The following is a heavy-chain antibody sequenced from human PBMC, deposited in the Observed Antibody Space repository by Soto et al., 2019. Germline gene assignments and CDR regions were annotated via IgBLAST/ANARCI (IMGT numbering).Heavy chain of an antibody. CDR3: AKVGRQQLVKLYYYYGMDV. V-gene: IGHV3-23*01. Sequence: GGSLRLSCAASGFTFSSYAMCWVRQAPGKGLEWVSAISGSGGSTYYADSVKGRFTISRDNSKNTLYLQMNSLRAEDTAVYYCAKVGRQQLVKLYYYYGMDVWGQGTTVTVSS. CDR2: ISGSGGST. D-gene: IGHD6-13*01. CDR1: GFTFSSYA. J-gene: IGHJ6*02.